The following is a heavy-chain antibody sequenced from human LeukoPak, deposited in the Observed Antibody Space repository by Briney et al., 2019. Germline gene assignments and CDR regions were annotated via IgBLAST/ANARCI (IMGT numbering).Heavy chain of an antibody. J-gene: IGHJ5*02. CDR3: ARRRGGYDSFTAKGWFDP. CDR2: INPKSGDT. CDR1: GYSFTGFY. Sequence: ASVKVSCKASGYSFTGFYMYWVRQAAGQGLEWMGWINPKSGDTKSAQKFQGRVSLTRDTSISTAYMELTRLGSDDTAVYYCARRRGGYDSFTAKGWFDPWGQGTLVTVSS. D-gene: IGHD3-9*01. V-gene: IGHV1-2*02.